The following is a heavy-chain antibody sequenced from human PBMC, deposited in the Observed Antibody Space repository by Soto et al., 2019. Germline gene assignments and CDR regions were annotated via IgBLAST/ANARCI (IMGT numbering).Heavy chain of an antibody. CDR1: GFTFSNYA. D-gene: IGHD3-10*01. CDR3: AKERLARGIDY. V-gene: IGHV3-23*01. J-gene: IGHJ4*02. Sequence: GGSLRLSCAASGFTFSNYAISWVRQAPGKGLDWVSTIGSSGSNTYYADSVKGRFSISRDNSKNTVYLEMKNLRAEDTAVYYCAKERLARGIDYWGQGTLVTVSS. CDR2: IGSSGSNT.